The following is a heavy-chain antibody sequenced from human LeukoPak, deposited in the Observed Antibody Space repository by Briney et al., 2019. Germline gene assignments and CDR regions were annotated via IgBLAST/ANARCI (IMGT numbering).Heavy chain of an antibody. D-gene: IGHD3-22*01. CDR3: ARDLAYDSSGPIDY. V-gene: IGHV1-18*01. CDR2: ISAYNGNT. CDR1: GYTFTSYG. J-gene: IGHJ4*02. Sequence: ASVKVSCKASGYTFTSYGISWVRQAPGQGIEWMGWISAYNGNTNYAQKLQGRVTMTTDTSTSTAYMELRSLRSDDTAVYYCARDLAYDSSGPIDYWGQGTLVTVSS.